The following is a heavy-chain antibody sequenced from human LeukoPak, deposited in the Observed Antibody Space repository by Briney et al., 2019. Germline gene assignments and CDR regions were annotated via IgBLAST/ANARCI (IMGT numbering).Heavy chain of an antibody. Sequence: GRSLRLSCAASGFTFNSYGMHWVRQAPGKGLEWVAVIWYDGSNKYYADSVKGRFNISRDNSKNTLYLQMNSLRAEDTTVYYCARALRGFDYWGQGTLVTVSS. J-gene: IGHJ4*02. CDR1: GFTFNSYG. D-gene: IGHD3-10*01. CDR2: IWYDGSNK. CDR3: ARALRGFDY. V-gene: IGHV3-33*01.